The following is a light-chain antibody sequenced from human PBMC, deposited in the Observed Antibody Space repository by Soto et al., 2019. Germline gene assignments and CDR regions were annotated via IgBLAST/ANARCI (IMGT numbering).Light chain of an antibody. Sequence: EIVLTQSPATLSLSPGERATLSCRASQSVSSYLAWYQQKPGQAPRLLIYDASNRATGIPDRFSGSGSGTDFTLSISTLEPDDFAVYLCQQYACSWTFGQGTKVDIK. CDR3: QQYACSWT. CDR1: QSVSSY. CDR2: DAS. J-gene: IGKJ1*01. V-gene: IGKV3-11*01.